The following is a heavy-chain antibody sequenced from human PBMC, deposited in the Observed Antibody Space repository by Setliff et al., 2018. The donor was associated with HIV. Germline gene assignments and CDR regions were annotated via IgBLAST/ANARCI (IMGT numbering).Heavy chain of an antibody. CDR3: ARPRTYCSGGSCYLGPDY. J-gene: IGHJ4*02. D-gene: IGHD2-15*01. CDR1: GFSFSSYA. CDR2: IGGSGGST. Sequence: GGSLRLSCAANGFSFSSYAMSWVRQAPGKGLEWVSGIGGSGGSTYYADSVKGRFTISRDNSKDTLYLQMNSLRAEDTAVYYCARPRTYCSGGSCYLGPDYWGQGTLVTVSS. V-gene: IGHV3-23*01.